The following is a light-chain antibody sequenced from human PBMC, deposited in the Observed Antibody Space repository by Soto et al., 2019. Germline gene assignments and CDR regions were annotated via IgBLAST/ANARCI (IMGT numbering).Light chain of an antibody. J-gene: IGLJ2*01. CDR1: SSDVGGSNY. Sequence: QSALTQPASVSGSPGQSITISCTGTSSDVGGSNYVSWYQQHPGKAPKLLIYDVSRPSGVSHRCSGSKSGNTASLTISGLQAEDEADYYCTSYTSSSTVVFGGGTKLTVL. CDR2: DVS. CDR3: TSYTSSSTVV. V-gene: IGLV2-14*01.